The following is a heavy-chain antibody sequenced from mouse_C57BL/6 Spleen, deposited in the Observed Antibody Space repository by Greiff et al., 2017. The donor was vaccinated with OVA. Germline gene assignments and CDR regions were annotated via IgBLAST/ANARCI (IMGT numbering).Heavy chain of an antibody. CDR2: ILPGSGGT. D-gene: IGHD1-1*01. CDR1: GYTFTGYW. Sequence: QVQLQQSGAELMKPGASVKLSCKATGYTFTGYWIEWVKQRPGNGLEWIGEILPGSGGTNYNEKLKGKATFTADNSSNTAYMQLSSRTTAYSAIYYCSRNCYCSSVWYFDVWGTGTSVTVSS. CDR3: SRNCYCSSVWYFDV. V-gene: IGHV1-9*01. J-gene: IGHJ1*03.